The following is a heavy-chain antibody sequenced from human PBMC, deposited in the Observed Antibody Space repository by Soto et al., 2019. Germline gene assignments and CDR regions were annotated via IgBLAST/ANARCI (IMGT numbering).Heavy chain of an antibody. CDR3: AGTSSLQWYYMDV. J-gene: IGHJ6*03. V-gene: IGHV6-1*01. CDR1: GDSVSSNSAA. Sequence: SQTLSLTCVISGDSVSSNSAAWNWIRQSPSRGLEWLGRTYYRSRWYNDYAVSVRSRITVNADTSKNQFSLHLNSVTPEDTAGYYCAGTSSLQWYYMDVWDKGTTVTVSS. D-gene: IGHD1-7*01. CDR2: TYYRSRWYN.